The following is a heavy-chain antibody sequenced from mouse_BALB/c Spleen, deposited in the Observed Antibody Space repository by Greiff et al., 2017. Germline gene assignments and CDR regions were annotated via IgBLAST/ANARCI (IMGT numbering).Heavy chain of an antibody. CDR1: GFTFSSFG. J-gene: IGHJ2*01. D-gene: IGHD2-1*01. Sequence: EVKLMESGGGLVQPGGSRKLSCAASGFTFSSFGMHWVRQAPEKGLEWVAYISSGSSTIYYADTVKGRFTISRDNPKNTLFLQMTSLRSEDTAMYYCARGGIYYGNYIDYWGQGTTRTVSS. CDR3: ARGGIYYGNYIDY. CDR2: ISSGSSTI. V-gene: IGHV5-17*02.